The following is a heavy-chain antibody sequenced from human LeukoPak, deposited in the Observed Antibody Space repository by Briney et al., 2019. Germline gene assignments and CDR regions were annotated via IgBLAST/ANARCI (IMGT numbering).Heavy chain of an antibody. CDR1: GFTFSSSW. V-gene: IGHV3-7*03. CDR3: GRAMDY. CDR2: IKEDGSEK. Sequence: PGGSLRLSCAASGFTFSSSWMSWVRQAPGKGLEWVASIKEDGSEKYYVDSVKGRFTISRDNAKNSLYLQMNSLRAEDTAVYYCGRAMDYWGQGTLVTVSS. J-gene: IGHJ4*02.